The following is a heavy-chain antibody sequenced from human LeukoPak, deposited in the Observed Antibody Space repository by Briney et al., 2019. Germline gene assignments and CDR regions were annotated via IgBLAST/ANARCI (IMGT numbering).Heavy chain of an antibody. J-gene: IGHJ4*02. Sequence: GGSLRLSCAASGFTFSGYSMNWVRQAPGKGLEWVSSISSSSSYIYYADSVKGRFTISRDNAKNSLYLQMNSLRAEDTAVYYCARDSSFDFDYWGQGTLVTVSS. D-gene: IGHD6-6*01. CDR2: ISSSSSYI. CDR1: GFTFSGYS. V-gene: IGHV3-21*01. CDR3: ARDSSFDFDY.